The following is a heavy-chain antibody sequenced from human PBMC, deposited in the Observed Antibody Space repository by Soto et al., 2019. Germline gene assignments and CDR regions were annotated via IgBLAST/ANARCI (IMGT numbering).Heavy chain of an antibody. CDR3: AKDNTGWSGSPIDF. CDR2: ISWESGII. V-gene: IGHV3-9*01. D-gene: IGHD6-19*01. Sequence: GGSLRLSCAASGFTFENYAMHWVRQAPGKGLEWVSGISWESGIIGYADSVKGRFTISRDNAKNFLYLQMDSLRAEDTALYYCAKDNTGWSGSPIDFWGQGTLVTVSS. CDR1: GFTFENYA. J-gene: IGHJ4*02.